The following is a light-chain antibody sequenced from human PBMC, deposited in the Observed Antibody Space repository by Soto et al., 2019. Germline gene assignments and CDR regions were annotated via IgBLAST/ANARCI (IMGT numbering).Light chain of an antibody. J-gene: IGKJ4*01. Sequence: IVLTQSPGTLSLSPGERATLSCRASQSVSSSYLAWYQQKPGQAPRVLIYGASSRATGIPDRFSGSGSGTDFTLTITRLEPEDFAVYYCQQYQSLTFGGGTKVDIK. CDR1: QSVSSSY. CDR2: GAS. V-gene: IGKV3-20*01. CDR3: QQYQSLT.